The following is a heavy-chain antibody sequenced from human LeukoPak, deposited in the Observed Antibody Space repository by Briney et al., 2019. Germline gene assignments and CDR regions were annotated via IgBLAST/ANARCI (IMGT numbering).Heavy chain of an antibody. V-gene: IGHV1-18*01. D-gene: IGHD5-12*01. Sequence: AGSVKVSCKASGYTFTSYGISWVRPAPGQGLEWMGWINAYNGNTSYAQKLQGRVTMTTDTSTSTAYMELRSLRSDDTAVYYCARAGTTNSGYTPYFDYWGQGTLVTVSS. CDR3: ARAGTTNSGYTPYFDY. CDR1: GYTFTSYG. J-gene: IGHJ4*02. CDR2: INAYNGNT.